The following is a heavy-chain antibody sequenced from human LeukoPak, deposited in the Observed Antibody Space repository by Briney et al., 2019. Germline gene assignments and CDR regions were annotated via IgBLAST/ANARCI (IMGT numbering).Heavy chain of an antibody. J-gene: IGHJ4*02. Sequence: PGGSLRLSCAASGFTFSSYAMHWVRQAPGKGLEWVAVISYDGRNKYYADSVKGRFTISRDNSKNTLYLQMNSLRAEDTAVYYCARVTGVDYWGQGTLVTVSS. D-gene: IGHD3-10*01. CDR2: ISYDGRNK. V-gene: IGHV3-30-3*01. CDR1: GFTFSSYA. CDR3: ARVTGVDY.